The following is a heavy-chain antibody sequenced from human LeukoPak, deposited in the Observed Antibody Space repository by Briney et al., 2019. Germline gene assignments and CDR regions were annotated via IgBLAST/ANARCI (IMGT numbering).Heavy chain of an antibody. CDR3: AKVYCSSTSCFYDY. D-gene: IGHD2-2*01. CDR1: GFTFSSYA. J-gene: IGHJ4*02. Sequence: GGSLRLSCAASGFTFSSYAMNWVRQAPGKGLEWVSAISGSGGSTYYADSVKGRFTISRDNSKNTPYLQMNSLRAEDTAVYYCAKVYCSSTSCFYDYWGQGTLVTVSS. CDR2: ISGSGGST. V-gene: IGHV3-23*01.